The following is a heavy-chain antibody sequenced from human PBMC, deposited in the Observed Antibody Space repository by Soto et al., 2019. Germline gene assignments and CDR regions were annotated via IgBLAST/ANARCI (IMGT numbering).Heavy chain of an antibody. J-gene: IGHJ4*02. CDR3: ARLNGDYSFDY. Sequence: PGGSLRLSCAASGFTFSSYGMHWVRQAPGKGLEWVAVIWYDGSNKYYAGSVKGRFTISRDNSKNTLYLQMNSLRAEDTAVYYCARLNGDYSFDYWGQGTLVTVSS. CDR2: IWYDGSNK. V-gene: IGHV3-33*01. D-gene: IGHD4-17*01. CDR1: GFTFSSYG.